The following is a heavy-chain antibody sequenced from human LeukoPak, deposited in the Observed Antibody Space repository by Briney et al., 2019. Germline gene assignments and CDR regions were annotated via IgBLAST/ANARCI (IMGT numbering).Heavy chain of an antibody. CDR1: GFTFRLDG. Sequence: GGSLRLSCAASGFTFRLDGMNWVRQAPGKGLEWVSAISGGGETTTYTDSVKGQFTISRDNSKNTVYLQMNSLSAEDTAVYYCAKARAGGYNYGPFDYWGQGTLVTVSS. V-gene: IGHV3-23*01. CDR3: AKARAGGYNYGPFDY. J-gene: IGHJ4*02. D-gene: IGHD5-18*01. CDR2: ISGGGETT.